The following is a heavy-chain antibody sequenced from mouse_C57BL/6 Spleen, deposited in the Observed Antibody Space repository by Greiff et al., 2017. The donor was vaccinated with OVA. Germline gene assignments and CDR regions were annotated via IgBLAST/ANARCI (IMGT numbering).Heavy chain of an antibody. V-gene: IGHV1-69*01. CDR2: IDPSDSYT. CDR3: ARGGTTVVANFDY. CDR1: GYTFTSYW. J-gene: IGHJ2*01. Sequence: VQLQQPGAELVMPGASVKLSCKASGYTFTSYWMHWVKQRPGQGLEWIGEIDPSDSYTNYNQKFKGKSTLTVDKSSSTAYMQLSSLTSEDSAVYYCARGGTTVVANFDYWGQGTTLTVSS. D-gene: IGHD1-1*01.